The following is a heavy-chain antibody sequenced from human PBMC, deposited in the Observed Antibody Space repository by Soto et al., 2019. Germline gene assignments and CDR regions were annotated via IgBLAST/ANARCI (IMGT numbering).Heavy chain of an antibody. Sequence: ASVKVSCKASGYNFVSYALSWVRQAPGQGPEWIGRVSPYNGDTNYAQKFQGRVTITTDTSTNTAYMDLRSLKSDDTAVYFCARDFLTRISWGSTTAQYSYYGMEVWGQGTTVTVS. V-gene: IGHV1-18*01. CDR2: VSPYNGDT. D-gene: IGHD3-9*01. CDR1: GYNFVSYA. CDR3: ARDFLTRISWGSTTAQYSYYGMEV. J-gene: IGHJ6*02.